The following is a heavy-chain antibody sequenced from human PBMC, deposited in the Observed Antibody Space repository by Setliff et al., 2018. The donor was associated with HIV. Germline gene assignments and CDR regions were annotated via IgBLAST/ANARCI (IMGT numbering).Heavy chain of an antibody. CDR1: GGSISSRSYY. CDR3: AGKIPRRNNYYYYGMDV. V-gene: IGHV4-61*09. CDR2: IHTSGST. J-gene: IGHJ6*02. Sequence: SETLSLTCTVSGGSISSRSYYWSWIRQPAGKGLEWIGHIHTSGSTKYNPSLKSRVTISVDTSKNHFSLKLRSVTAADTAVYYCAGKIPRRNNYYYYGMDVWGQGTTVTVSS.